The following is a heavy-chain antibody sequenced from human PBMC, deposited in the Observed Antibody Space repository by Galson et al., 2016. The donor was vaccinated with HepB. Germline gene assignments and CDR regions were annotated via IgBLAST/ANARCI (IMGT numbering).Heavy chain of an antibody. Sequence: CAISRDSVSSNSATWNWIRQSPSRGLEWLGRTYYRSKWYNDYALSVKSRITINPDTSKNQFSLQLNSVTPEDTAVYYCARVRSGYSGYANPYYYGMDVWGQGTTVNVSS. V-gene: IGHV6-1*01. CDR3: ARVRSGYSGYANPYYYGMDV. J-gene: IGHJ6*02. CDR1: RDSVSSNSAT. D-gene: IGHD5-12*01. CDR2: TYYRSKWYN.